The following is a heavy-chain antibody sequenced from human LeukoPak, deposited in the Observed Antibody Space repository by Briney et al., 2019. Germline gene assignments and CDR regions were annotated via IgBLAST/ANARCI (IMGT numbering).Heavy chain of an antibody. Sequence: PSETLSLTWTVAGGSISSYYGSWVRQPAGKGRGWIGRIYTRGSTNYNPSLKRGVTISGDTSNTHFSLKLGSVTAADTAVYYCARVARRRYSGSTIFDYWGQGTLVTVSS. CDR1: GGSISSYY. J-gene: IGHJ4*02. D-gene: IGHD1-26*01. V-gene: IGHV4-4*07. CDR3: ARVARRRYSGSTIFDY. CDR2: IYTRGST.